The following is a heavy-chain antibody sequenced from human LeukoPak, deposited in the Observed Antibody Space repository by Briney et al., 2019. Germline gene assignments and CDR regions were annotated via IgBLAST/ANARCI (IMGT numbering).Heavy chain of an antibody. Sequence: PSQTLSLTCTVSGVSISSGDYYWRWIRQPPGKGLEWIGYIYYSGSTYYNPSLKSRVTISVDTSKNQFSLKLSSVTAADTAVYYCARGTAMVAPRDYYYYYGMDVWGQGTTVTVSS. CDR3: ARGTAMVAPRDYYYYYGMDV. CDR1: GVSISSGDYY. CDR2: IYYSGST. D-gene: IGHD5-18*01. J-gene: IGHJ6*02. V-gene: IGHV4-30-4*01.